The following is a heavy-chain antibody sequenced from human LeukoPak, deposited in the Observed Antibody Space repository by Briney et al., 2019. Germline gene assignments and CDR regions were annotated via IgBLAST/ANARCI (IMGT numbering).Heavy chain of an antibody. D-gene: IGHD3-10*01. CDR2: IHNSGTT. Sequence: PSETLSLTCAVSGGPFSGYSWSWIRQSSGKGLERIGEIHNSGTTNYNPSLNSRVTISEDTSKNQFYLNLSSVTAADTAVYYCARRYYYNLGSFPFDFWGQGTLVTVSS. CDR1: GGPFSGYS. V-gene: IGHV4-34*01. CDR3: ARRYYYNLGSFPFDF. J-gene: IGHJ4*02.